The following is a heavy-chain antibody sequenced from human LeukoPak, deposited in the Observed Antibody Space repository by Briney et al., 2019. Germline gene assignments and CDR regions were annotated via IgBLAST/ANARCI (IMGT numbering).Heavy chain of an antibody. V-gene: IGHV4-34*01. J-gene: IGHJ3*02. CDR1: GGSFSGYY. CDR2: VNHSGST. CDR3: ARDLNGGYGDYSGAFDI. D-gene: IGHD4-17*01. Sequence: PSETLSLTCAVYGGSFSGYYWSWIRQPPGKGLEWIGEVNHSGSTNYNPSLKSRVTISVDTSKNQFSLKLSSVTAADTAVYYCARDLNGGYGDYSGAFDIWGQGAMVTVSS.